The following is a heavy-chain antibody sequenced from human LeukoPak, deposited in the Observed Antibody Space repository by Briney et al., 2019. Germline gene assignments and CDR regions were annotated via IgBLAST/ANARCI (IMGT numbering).Heavy chain of an antibody. CDR3: ARDRDYYGSGANDY. V-gene: IGHV1-2*02. J-gene: IGHJ4*02. CDR2: INPNSGGT. D-gene: IGHD3-10*01. CDR1: GYTFTGYY. Sequence: ASVKVSCKASGYTFTGYYMHWVRQAPGQGLGWMGWINPNSGGTNYAQKFQGRVTMTRDTSISTAYMELSRLRSDDTAVYYCARDRDYYGSGANDYWGQGTLVTVSS.